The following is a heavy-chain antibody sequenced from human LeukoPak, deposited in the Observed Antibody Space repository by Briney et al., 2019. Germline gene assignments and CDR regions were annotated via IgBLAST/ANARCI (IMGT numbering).Heavy chain of an antibody. V-gene: IGHV4-34*01. J-gene: IGHJ4*02. Sequence: SETLSLTCAVYGGSFSGYYWSWIRQPPGKGLEWIGEINHSGSTNYNPSLKSRVTISVDTSRNQFSLKLSSVTAADTAVYYCARVSYYDSSGNRGAFDYWGQGTLVTVSS. CDR3: ARVSYYDSSGNRGAFDY. CDR2: INHSGST. CDR1: GGSFSGYY. D-gene: IGHD3-22*01.